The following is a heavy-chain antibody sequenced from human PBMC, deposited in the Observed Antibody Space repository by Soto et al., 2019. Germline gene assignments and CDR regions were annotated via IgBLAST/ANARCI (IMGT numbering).Heavy chain of an antibody. D-gene: IGHD6-13*01. CDR3: AKVFQQLETKNYYYYYGMDV. CDR2: ISGSGGST. CDR1: GFTFSSYA. J-gene: IGHJ6*02. V-gene: IGHV3-23*01. Sequence: GGSLRLSCAASGFTFSSYAMSWVRQAPGKGLEWVSAISGSGGSTYYADSVKGRFTISRDNSKNTLYLQMNSLRAEDTAVYYCAKVFQQLETKNYYYYYGMDVWGQGTTVTVSS.